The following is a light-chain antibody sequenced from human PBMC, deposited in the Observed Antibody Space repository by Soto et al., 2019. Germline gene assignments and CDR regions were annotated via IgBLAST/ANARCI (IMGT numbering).Light chain of an antibody. J-gene: IGKJ5*01. CDR3: PQYSTYPIT. V-gene: IGKV1-16*02. Sequence: DLQMTQSPSSLSASVGDRVTITCRSSQGISNYLAWSQQKPGKAPKSLIYDASSLRSGVPSKVSGSGFGTEFTLTISSLQHEDFATYYCPQYSTYPITFGQGTRLEIK. CDR2: DAS. CDR1: QGISNY.